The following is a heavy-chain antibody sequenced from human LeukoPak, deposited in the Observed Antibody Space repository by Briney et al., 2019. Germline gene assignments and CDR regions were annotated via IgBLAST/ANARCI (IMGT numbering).Heavy chain of an antibody. CDR2: IDSDGSST. V-gene: IGHV3-74*01. CDR3: TRDYDIL. CDR1: GFTFNTYW. D-gene: IGHD3-9*01. J-gene: IGHJ4*02. Sequence: GGSLRLSCAASGFTFNTYWMHWVRQAPGKGLVWVSRIDSDGSSTSYADSVKGRFTISRDDAKNTLYLQMNSLRAEDTAVYCCTRDYDILWGQGTLVTVSS.